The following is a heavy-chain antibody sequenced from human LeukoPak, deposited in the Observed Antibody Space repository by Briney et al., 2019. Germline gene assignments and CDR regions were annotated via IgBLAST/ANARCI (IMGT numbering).Heavy chain of an antibody. CDR2: IYYSWSS. CDR1: GGSINSGGSY. D-gene: IGHD4-11*01. Sequence: SQTLSLTCTVSGGSINSGGSYWSWIRQHPGKGLEWIGCIYYSWSSYYNPSLKSRVTLSLDTSKNQFSLKLSSVTAADAAVYYCARDNGDYRSIYYYMDVWGKGTTVTVSS. J-gene: IGHJ6*03. CDR3: ARDNGDYRSIYYYMDV. V-gene: IGHV4-31*03.